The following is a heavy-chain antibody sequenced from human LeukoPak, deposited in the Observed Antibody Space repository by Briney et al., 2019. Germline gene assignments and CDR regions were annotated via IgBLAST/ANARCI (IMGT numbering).Heavy chain of an antibody. V-gene: IGHV3-23*01. CDR1: GFTFSNYA. CDR2: ISNSAGST. CDR3: AKRASGSGTSLYYFDY. J-gene: IGHJ4*02. Sequence: GGSLRLSCAASGFTFSNYAMSWVRQAPGKGLEWVSVISNSAGSTFYADSVKGRFTISRDNSKNTLYLQMNSLRAEDTAVFYCAKRASGSGTSLYYFDYWGQGTLVTVSS. D-gene: IGHD3-10*01.